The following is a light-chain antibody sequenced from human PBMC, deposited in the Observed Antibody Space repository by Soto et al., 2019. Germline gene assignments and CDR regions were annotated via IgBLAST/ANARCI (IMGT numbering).Light chain of an antibody. CDR3: CSYAGSYTV. Sequence: QSALTQPRAVSGSPGQSVTISCTGTSSDVGGYNYVSWYQQHPGKAPKLMIYDVSKRPSGVPDRFSGSKSRNTASLTISGLQAEDEADYYCCSYAGSYTVFGGGTKVTVL. CDR1: SSDVGGYNY. J-gene: IGLJ2*01. CDR2: DVS. V-gene: IGLV2-11*01.